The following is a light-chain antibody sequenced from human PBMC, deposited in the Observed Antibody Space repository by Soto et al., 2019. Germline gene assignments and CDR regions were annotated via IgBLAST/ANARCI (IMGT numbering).Light chain of an antibody. CDR2: DAF. V-gene: IGKV1-5*01. CDR1: QSISSW. J-gene: IGKJ4*01. CDR3: QQYNSYSPLT. Sequence: SQSISSWLAWYQQKPGKAPKLLIFDAFSLESGVPSRFSGSRSGTEFTLTISSLQPDDYATYYCQQYNSYSPLTFGGGNKVEIX.